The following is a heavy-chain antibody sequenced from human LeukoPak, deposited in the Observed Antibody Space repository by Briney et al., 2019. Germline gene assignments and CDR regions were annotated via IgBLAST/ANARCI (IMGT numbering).Heavy chain of an antibody. CDR1: GGTFSSYA. Sequence: SVKVSCKASGGTFSSYAISWVRQAPGQGLEWMGGIIPIFGTANYAQKFQGRVTITADESTSTAYMELSSLRSEDTAVYYCASPTVITMVQSSYYYYGMDVWGQGTTVTVSS. CDR2: IIPIFGTA. V-gene: IGHV1-69*13. J-gene: IGHJ6*02. D-gene: IGHD3-10*01. CDR3: ASPTVITMVQSSYYYYGMDV.